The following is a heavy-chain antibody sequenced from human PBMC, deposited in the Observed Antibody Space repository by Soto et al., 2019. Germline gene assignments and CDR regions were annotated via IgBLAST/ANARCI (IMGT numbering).Heavy chain of an antibody. D-gene: IGHD3-10*01. CDR2: ISAYNGNT. J-gene: IGHJ6*02. Sequence: ASVKVSCKASGYTFTSYGISWVRQAPGQGLEWMGWISAYNGNTNYAQKLQGRVTMTTDTSTSTAYMELRSLRSDDTAVYYCASPQTGGYPVRNYYYGMDVWGQGTTVTVSS. CDR3: ASPQTGGYPVRNYYYGMDV. V-gene: IGHV1-18*01. CDR1: GYTFTSYG.